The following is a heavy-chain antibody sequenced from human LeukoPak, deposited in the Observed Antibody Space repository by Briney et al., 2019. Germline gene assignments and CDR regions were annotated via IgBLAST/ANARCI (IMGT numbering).Heavy chain of an antibody. CDR1: GYTFTSYG. D-gene: IGHD4-17*01. CDR2: INAYNGNT. V-gene: IGHV1-18*01. J-gene: IGHJ4*02. Sequence: ASVKLSCTASGYTFTSYGISWVRQAPGQGLEWIGWINAYNGNTNYVQKLQGRFTMTRDKSKNSAYLELRSLRSDDTAVYYCARGGHYGEDYFDYWGQGTLVTVSS. CDR3: ARGGHYGEDYFDY.